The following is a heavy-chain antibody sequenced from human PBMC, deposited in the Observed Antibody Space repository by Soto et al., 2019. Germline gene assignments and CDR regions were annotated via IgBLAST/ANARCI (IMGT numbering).Heavy chain of an antibody. CDR3: ASRNYYGSGSYHYYFDY. CDR1: GGSVSSGSYY. V-gene: IGHV4-61*01. D-gene: IGHD3-10*01. CDR2: IYYSGST. Sequence: PSETLSLTCTVSGGSVSSGSYYWSWIRQPPGKGLEWIGYIYYSGSTNYNPSLKSRVTISVDTSKNQFSLKLSSVTAADTAMYYCASRNYYGSGSYHYYFDYWGQGTLVTVSS. J-gene: IGHJ4*02.